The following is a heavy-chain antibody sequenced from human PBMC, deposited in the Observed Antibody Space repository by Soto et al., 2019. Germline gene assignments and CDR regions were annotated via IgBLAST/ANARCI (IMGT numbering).Heavy chain of an antibody. J-gene: IGHJ4*02. CDR2: IYYSGST. CDR1: GGSISSGGYY. CDR3: ARDRGDGYNLYYGDSMKGRFTISRDNAKNSLYLEMNSLRAEDTAVYYCARESEDLTSNFDY. D-gene: IGHD4-17*01. Sequence: SETLSLTCTVSGGSISSGGYYWSWIRQHPGKGLEWIGYIYYSGSTYYNPSLKSRVTISVDTSKNQFSPKLSSVTAADTAVYYCARDRGDGYNLYYGDSMKGRFTISRDNAKNSLYLEMNSLRAEDTAVYYCARESEDLTSNFDYWGQGTMVTVS. V-gene: IGHV4-31*03.